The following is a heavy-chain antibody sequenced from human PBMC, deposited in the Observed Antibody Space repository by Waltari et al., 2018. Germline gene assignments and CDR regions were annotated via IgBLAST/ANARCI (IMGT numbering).Heavy chain of an antibody. D-gene: IGHD5-12*01. V-gene: IGHV3-23*01. Sequence: EVQLLESGGGLVQHGGSLRLSCAASGFSFGGFGMNWVRQAPGKGLEWVSGVSGSGATTYYADSVRGRFTVSRDNNRNTMYLQMNSLRAEDTAVYYCAKAFRGYSGSYFDIWGRGTLVAVSA. CDR2: VSGSGATT. CDR1: GFSFGGFG. J-gene: IGHJ4*02. CDR3: AKAFRGYSGSYFDI.